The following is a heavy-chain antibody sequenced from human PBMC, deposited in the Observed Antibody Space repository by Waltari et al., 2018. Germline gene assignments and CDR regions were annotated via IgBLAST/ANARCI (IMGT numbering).Heavy chain of an antibody. CDR2: IYHSGTT. CDR1: NFYISDGYY. D-gene: IGHD3-3*01. J-gene: IGHJ6*02. V-gene: IGHV4-38-2*02. CDR3: ARDQRFLESLYPYYYALDA. Sequence: QVQLQESGPGLVKPSETLSLTCAVSNFYISDGYYWGWIRQSPGKGLEWIGSIYHSGTTHYTPSLESRVTLSVARSRNQFSLKVTSVSSADTAVYFCARDQRFLESLYPYYYALDAWGRGITVTVSS.